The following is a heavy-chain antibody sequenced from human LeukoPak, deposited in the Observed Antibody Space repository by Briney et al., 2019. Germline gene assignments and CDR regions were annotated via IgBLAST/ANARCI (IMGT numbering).Heavy chain of an antibody. CDR1: GFTFSNAW. CDR3: TTDTTHYDFWSGLDY. Sequence: GGSLRLSCAASGFTFSNAWMSWVRQAPGKGLEWVGRIKSKTDGGTTDYAAPVKGRFTISRDDSKNTLYLQMNSLKTEDTAVYYCTTDTTHYDFWSGLDYWGQGTLVTVSS. V-gene: IGHV3-15*01. D-gene: IGHD3-3*01. CDR2: IKSKTDGGTT. J-gene: IGHJ4*02.